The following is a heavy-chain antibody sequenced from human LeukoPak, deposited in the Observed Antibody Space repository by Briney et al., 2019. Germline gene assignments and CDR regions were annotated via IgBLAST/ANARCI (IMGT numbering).Heavy chain of an antibody. CDR1: GFTFSNYA. CDR3: AKTSGYYYDSSGYYWIY. CDR2: IRYDGSNK. Sequence: GGSLRLSCAASGFTFSNYAIHWVRQAPGKGLEWVAFIRYDGSNKYYVDSVKGRFTISRDNSKNTLYLQMNSLRAEDTAVYYCAKTSGYYYDSSGYYWIYWGQGTLVTVSS. V-gene: IGHV3-30*02. D-gene: IGHD3-22*01. J-gene: IGHJ4*02.